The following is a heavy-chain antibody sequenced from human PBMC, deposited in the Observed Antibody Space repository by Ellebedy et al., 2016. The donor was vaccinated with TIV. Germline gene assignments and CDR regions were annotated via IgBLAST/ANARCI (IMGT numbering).Heavy chain of an antibody. CDR3: ARAGPDSDLDY. Sequence: GESLKISCAASGFTFSNYAIHSVRQAPGKGLEWVAAISYHGSDKYYAESVKGRFTISRDNPKNTLYLQMNSLRAEDTAVYYCARAGPDSDLDYWGQGTLVTVSS. J-gene: IGHJ4*02. CDR2: ISYHGSDK. D-gene: IGHD1-14*01. CDR1: GFTFSNYA. V-gene: IGHV3-30-3*01.